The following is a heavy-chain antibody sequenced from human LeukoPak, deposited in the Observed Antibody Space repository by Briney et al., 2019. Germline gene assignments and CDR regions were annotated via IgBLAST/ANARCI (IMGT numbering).Heavy chain of an antibody. V-gene: IGHV1-69*13. Sequence: ASVKVSCKASGGTFSSYATSWVRQAPGQGLEWMGGIIPIFGTANYAQKFQGRVTITADESTSTAYMELSSLRSEDTAVYYCAREGGLGSSSWYDYWGQGTLVTVSS. CDR1: GGTFSSYA. D-gene: IGHD6-13*01. CDR3: AREGGLGSSSWYDY. CDR2: IIPIFGTA. J-gene: IGHJ4*02.